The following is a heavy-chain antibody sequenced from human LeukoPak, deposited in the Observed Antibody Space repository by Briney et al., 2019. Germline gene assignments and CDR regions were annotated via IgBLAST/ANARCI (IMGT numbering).Heavy chain of an antibody. V-gene: IGHV3-30*18. CDR2: ISYDGSNK. Sequence: GGSLRLSCAASGFTFSSYEMNWVRQAPGKGLEWVAVISYDGSNKYYADSVKGRFTISRDNSKNTLYLQMNSLRAEDTAVYYCAKGGYDYDYYYYMDVWGKGTTVTVSS. D-gene: IGHD5-12*01. J-gene: IGHJ6*03. CDR1: GFTFSSYE. CDR3: AKGGYDYDYYYYMDV.